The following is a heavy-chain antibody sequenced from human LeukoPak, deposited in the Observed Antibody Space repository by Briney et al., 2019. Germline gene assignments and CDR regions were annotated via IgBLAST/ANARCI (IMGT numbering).Heavy chain of an antibody. D-gene: IGHD1-26*01. Sequence: SETLSLTCTVSGGSISSYYWSWIRQPPGKGLEWIGYIYYSGNTNYNPSLKSRVTISVDTSKNQFSLKLSSVTAADTAVYYCARGSGSYYYYYGMDVWGQGTTVTVSS. CDR2: IYYSGNT. CDR1: GGSISSYY. CDR3: ARGSGSYYYYYGMDV. J-gene: IGHJ6*02. V-gene: IGHV4-59*01.